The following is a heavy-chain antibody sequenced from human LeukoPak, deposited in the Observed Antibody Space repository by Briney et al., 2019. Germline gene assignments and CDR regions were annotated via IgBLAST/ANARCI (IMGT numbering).Heavy chain of an antibody. CDR2: ISYDGSNK. D-gene: IGHD3-22*01. J-gene: IGHJ4*02. CDR3: AKDQRPSSGYRPGDY. V-gene: IGHV3-30*18. CDR1: GFTFSSYG. Sequence: SGGSLRLSCAASGFTFSSYGMHWVRQAPGKGLEWVAVISYDGSNKYYADSVKGRFTISRDNSKNTLYLQMNSLRAEDTAVYYCAKDQRPSSGYRPGDYWGQGTLVTVSS.